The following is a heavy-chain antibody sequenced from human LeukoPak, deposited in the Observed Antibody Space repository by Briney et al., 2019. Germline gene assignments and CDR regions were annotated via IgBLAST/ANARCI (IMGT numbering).Heavy chain of an antibody. CDR1: GFTFSSYW. J-gene: IGHJ4*02. V-gene: IGHV3-7*03. Sequence: GGSLRLSCAASGFTFSSYWMSWVRQAPGKGLEWVANIKQDGSEKYYVDSVKGRFTISRDNSKNTLYLQMNSLRAEDTAVYYCAKDPEYVGATNWGQGTLVTVSS. CDR2: IKQDGSEK. D-gene: IGHD1-26*01. CDR3: AKDPEYVGATN.